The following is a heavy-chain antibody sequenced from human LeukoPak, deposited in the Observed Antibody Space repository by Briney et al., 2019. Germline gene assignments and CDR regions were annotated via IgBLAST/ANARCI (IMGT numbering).Heavy chain of an antibody. CDR1: GGSISSSSYY. V-gene: IGHV4-39*01. Sequence: PSETLSLTCTVSGGSISSSSYYWGWIRQPPGKGLEWIGGIYYSGSTYYNPSLKSRVTISVDTSKNQFSLKLSSVTAADTAVYYCATLAASSSWAAFDYWGQGTLVTVSS. D-gene: IGHD6-13*01. CDR2: IYYSGST. J-gene: IGHJ4*02. CDR3: ATLAASSSWAAFDY.